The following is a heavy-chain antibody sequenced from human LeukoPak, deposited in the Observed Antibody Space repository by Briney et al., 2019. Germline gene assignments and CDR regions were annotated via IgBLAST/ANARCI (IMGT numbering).Heavy chain of an antibody. D-gene: IGHD3-9*01. CDR1: GYSISSGYY. J-gene: IGHJ6*03. V-gene: IGHV4-38-2*02. Sequence: SETLSLTCTVSGYSISSGYYWGWIRQPPGKGREWIGSIYHSGSTYYNPSITSRVTISVDTSKNQFSLKLSSVTAADTAVYYCARELVAENYYYYMDVWGKGTTVTVSS. CDR2: IYHSGST. CDR3: ARELVAENYYYYMDV.